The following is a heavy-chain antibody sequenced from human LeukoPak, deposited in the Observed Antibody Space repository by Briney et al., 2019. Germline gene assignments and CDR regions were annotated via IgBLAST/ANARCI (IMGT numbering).Heavy chain of an antibody. CDR2: ISGSGGST. CDR3: AKSSSPYGGNKYYFDY. V-gene: IGHV3-23*01. D-gene: IGHD4-23*01. Sequence: PGRSLRLSCAASGFTFSSYAMSWVRQAPGKGLEWVSAISGSGGSTYYADSVKGRFTISRDNSKNTLYLQMNSLRAEDTAVYYCAKSSSPYGGNKYYFDYWGQGTLVTVSS. CDR1: GFTFSSYA. J-gene: IGHJ4*02.